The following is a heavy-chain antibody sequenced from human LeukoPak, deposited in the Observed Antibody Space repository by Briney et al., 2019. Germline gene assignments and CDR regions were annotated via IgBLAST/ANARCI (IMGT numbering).Heavy chain of an antibody. Sequence: PGGSLRLSCVASGFTFSTFDMDWVRQAPGKGLEWISLITGSSDTIYYADSVRGRFTVSRDNAKNSLYLQMNSLRAEDTGVYYCARDPSGDKAPLVDWGQGTLVTVSS. CDR3: ARDPSGDKAPLVD. CDR2: ITGSSDTI. V-gene: IGHV3-48*01. D-gene: IGHD1-26*01. CDR1: GFTFSTFD. J-gene: IGHJ4*02.